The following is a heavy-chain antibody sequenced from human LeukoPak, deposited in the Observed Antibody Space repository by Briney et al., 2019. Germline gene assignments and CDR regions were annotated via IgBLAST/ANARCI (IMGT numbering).Heavy chain of an antibody. J-gene: IGHJ5*02. V-gene: IGHV1-2*06. CDR2: INPNSGGT. Sequence: ASVKVSCKASGYTFTGYYMHWVRQAPGQGLEWMGRINPNSGGTNYAQKLQGRVTMTRDTSISTAYMELGRLRSDDTAVYYCARSGDYSSWFDPWGRGTLVTVSS. CDR1: GYTFTGYY. D-gene: IGHD4-17*01. CDR3: ARSGDYSSWFDP.